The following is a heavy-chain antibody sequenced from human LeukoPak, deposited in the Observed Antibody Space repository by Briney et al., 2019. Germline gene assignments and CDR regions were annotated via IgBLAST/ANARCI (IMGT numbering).Heavy chain of an antibody. V-gene: IGHV1-2*02. Sequence: ASVKVSCKASGYTFTGYYMHWVRQAPGQGLEWMGWINPNSGGTNYAQKFQGRATMTRDTSISTAYMELSRLRSDDTAVYYCARDLRVGATSDYWGQGTLVTVSS. J-gene: IGHJ4*02. CDR3: ARDLRVGATSDY. CDR2: INPNSGGT. D-gene: IGHD1-26*01. CDR1: GYTFTGYY.